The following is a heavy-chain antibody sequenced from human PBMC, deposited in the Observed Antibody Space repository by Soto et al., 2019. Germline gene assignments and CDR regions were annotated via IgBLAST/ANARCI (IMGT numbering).Heavy chain of an antibody. D-gene: IGHD3-3*01. CDR2: IYYAGTT. CDR3: ARPGAYYQALHP. J-gene: IGHJ5*02. CDR1: GASFSPNY. V-gene: IGHV4-59*08. Sequence: QVHLQESGPGLVKPSETLSLTCTVSGASFSPNYWAWIRQPPGKGLEWIGYIYYAGTTRYNPSLAGRVTIPLDTSKNQVSLRLSSVTAADTALYFHARPGAYYQALHPWGRGTLVTLSS.